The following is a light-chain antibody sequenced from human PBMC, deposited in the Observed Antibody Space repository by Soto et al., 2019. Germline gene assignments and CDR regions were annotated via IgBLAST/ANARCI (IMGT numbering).Light chain of an antibody. CDR3: QNYNSVSQVT. CDR1: QGISNY. Sequence: DIQMTQSPSSLSAFVGDRVTITCRASQGISNYLAWYQQKPGKVPKLLIYGASTLQSGVPSRYSGSGSGTDFTLTISSLQPEDVATYYCQNYNSVSQVTFGPGTKVNI. CDR2: GAS. J-gene: IGKJ3*01. V-gene: IGKV1-27*01.